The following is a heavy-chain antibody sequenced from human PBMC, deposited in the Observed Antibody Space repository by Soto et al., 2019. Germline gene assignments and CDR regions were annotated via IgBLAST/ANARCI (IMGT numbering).Heavy chain of an antibody. CDR3: ARLTTVTSYYYYYMDV. CDR1: GYTFTSYD. D-gene: IGHD4-4*01. Sequence: VASVKVSCKASGYTFTSYDINWVRQATGQGLEWMGWMNPNSGNTGYAQKFQGRVTMTRNTSISTAYMELSSLRSEDTAVYYCARLTTVTSYYYYYMDVWGKGTTVTVSS. V-gene: IGHV1-8*01. CDR2: MNPNSGNT. J-gene: IGHJ6*03.